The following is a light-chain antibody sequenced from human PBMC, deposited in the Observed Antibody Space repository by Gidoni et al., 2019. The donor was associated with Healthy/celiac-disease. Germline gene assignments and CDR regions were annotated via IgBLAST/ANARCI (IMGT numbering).Light chain of an antibody. CDR1: QSVSSY. CDR2: DAS. Sequence: EIVLTQSPATLSLSPGERATLSCRASQSVSSYFAWYQQNPGQAPRLLISDASNRATGIPARFSGSGSGTDFTLTISSLEPEDFAVYYCQQRSNWPLTFGGGTKVEIK. CDR3: QQRSNWPLT. V-gene: IGKV3-11*01. J-gene: IGKJ4*01.